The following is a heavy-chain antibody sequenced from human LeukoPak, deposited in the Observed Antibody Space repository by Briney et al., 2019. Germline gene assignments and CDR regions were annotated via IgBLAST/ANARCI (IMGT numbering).Heavy chain of an antibody. V-gene: IGHV3-48*02. Sequence: PGGSLRLSCAASGFTFSSYSMNWVRQAPGKGLEWISYISSSSSAMYYADSVKGRFTISRDKAKNSLYLQMNSLRDEDTAVYYWARGWNRGDYWGQGTLVTVSS. CDR1: GFTFSSYS. CDR3: ARGWNRGDY. D-gene: IGHD3-10*01. J-gene: IGHJ4*02. CDR2: ISSSSSAM.